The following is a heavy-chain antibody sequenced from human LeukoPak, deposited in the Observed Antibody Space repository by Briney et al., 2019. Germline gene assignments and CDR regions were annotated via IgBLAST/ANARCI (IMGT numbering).Heavy chain of an antibody. CDR1: GFTFSSYA. CDR2: ISGSGGST. J-gene: IGHJ4*02. CDR3: AKARRGGRRSYSSSSFDY. D-gene: IGHD6-6*01. V-gene: IGHV3-23*01. Sequence: GGSLRLSCAASGFTFSSYAMSWVRQAPGKGLEWVSAISGSGGSTYYADSVKGRFTISRDNSKNTLCLQMNSLRAEDTAVYYCAKARRGGRRSYSSSSFDYWGQGTLVTVSS.